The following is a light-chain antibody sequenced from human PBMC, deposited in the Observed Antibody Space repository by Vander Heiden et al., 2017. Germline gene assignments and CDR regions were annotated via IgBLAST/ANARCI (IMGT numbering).Light chain of an antibody. Sequence: DIQVTQSPSSLSASVVDRVTITCQASQDISNYLNWYQQKPGKAPRLLIYDASNLETVLPSRFSARAYGTDFTLTMRSLQTEAIATYYCQQYDTPLQITSGHETRLEIK. CDR1: QDISNY. CDR2: DAS. J-gene: IGKJ5*01. CDR3: QQYDTPLQIT. V-gene: IGKV1-33*01.